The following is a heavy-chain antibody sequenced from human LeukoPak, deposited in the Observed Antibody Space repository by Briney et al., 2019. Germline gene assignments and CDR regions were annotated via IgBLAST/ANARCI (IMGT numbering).Heavy chain of an antibody. CDR2: ISAYNGNT. J-gene: IGHJ2*01. D-gene: IGHD3-22*01. CDR1: GYTFTGYY. V-gene: IGHV1-18*04. CDR3: ARDDYYDSSGSFDL. Sequence: ASVKVSCKASGYTFTGYYMHWVRQAPGQGLEWMGWISAYNGNTNYAQKLQGRVTMTTDTSTSTAYMELRSLRSDDTAVYYCARDDYYDSSGSFDLWGRGTLVTVSS.